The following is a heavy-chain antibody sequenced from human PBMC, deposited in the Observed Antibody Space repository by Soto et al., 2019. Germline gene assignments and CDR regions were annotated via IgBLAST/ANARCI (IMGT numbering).Heavy chain of an antibody. CDR3: AYLPCSGGSCYWFSFSGMDV. CDR1: GFSLSTSGVG. CDR2: IYWDDDK. D-gene: IGHD2-15*01. Sequence: QITLKESGPTLVKPTQTLTLTCTFSGFSLSTSGVGVAWIRQPPGKALEWLALIYWDDDKRYRPSLESRLTITTDTSKTQVVLTTTNMDSADTATYYCAYLPCSGGSCYWFSFSGMDVWGQGTTVTVSS. J-gene: IGHJ6*02. V-gene: IGHV2-5*02.